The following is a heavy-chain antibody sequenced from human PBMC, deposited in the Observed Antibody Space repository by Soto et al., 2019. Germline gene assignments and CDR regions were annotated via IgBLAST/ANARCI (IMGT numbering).Heavy chain of an antibody. CDR1: GFTFSRNG. CDR2: IRYDGTNS. CDR3: ARYEGGWGLDY. V-gene: IGHV3-33*01. J-gene: IGHJ4*02. Sequence: QVQLVESGGGVVQPGRSLRLSCEGSGFTFSRNGMHWVRQAPGKGLEWVAVIRYDGTNSNYADSVKGRFTISRDNSMNTLYLQMSSLRADDTAVYYCARYEGGWGLDYWGQGTLVTVSS. D-gene: IGHD6-19*01.